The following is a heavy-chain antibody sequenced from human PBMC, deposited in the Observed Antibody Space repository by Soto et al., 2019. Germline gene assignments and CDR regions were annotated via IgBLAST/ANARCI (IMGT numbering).Heavy chain of an antibody. CDR1: GFTFTSSA. V-gene: IGHV1-58*01. J-gene: IGHJ3*02. D-gene: IGHD6-6*01. CDR2: IVVGSGNT. CDR3: ATRYSSSSGAFDI. Sequence: SVKVSCKASGFTFTSSAVQWVRQARGRRLEWIGWIVVGSGNTNYAQKFQERVTITRDMSTSTAYMELSSLRSEDTAVYYCATRYSSSSGAFDIWGQGTMVTVSS.